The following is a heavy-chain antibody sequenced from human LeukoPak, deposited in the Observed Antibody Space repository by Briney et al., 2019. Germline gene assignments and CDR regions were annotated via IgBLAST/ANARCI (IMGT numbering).Heavy chain of an antibody. CDR2: INHSGST. CDR3: ARFRRYYDSSGYYSAYYYGMDV. Sequence: TPSETLSLTCAVYGGSFSGYYWSWIRQPPGKGLEWIGEINHSGSTNYNPSLKSRVTISVDTSKNQFSLKLSSVTAADTAVYYCARFRRYYDSSGYYSAYYYGMDVWGQGTTVTVSS. CDR1: GGSFSGYY. D-gene: IGHD3-22*01. V-gene: IGHV4-34*01. J-gene: IGHJ6*02.